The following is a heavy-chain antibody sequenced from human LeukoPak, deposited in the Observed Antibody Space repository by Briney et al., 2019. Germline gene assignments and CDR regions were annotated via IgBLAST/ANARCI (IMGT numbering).Heavy chain of an antibody. D-gene: IGHD3-9*01. CDR2: ISGSGGST. V-gene: IGHV3-23*01. CDR3: ATIPLVSYYDILTGYEPPFDY. CDR1: GFTFSSYG. Sequence: HPGGCLRLSCAASGFTFSSYGMSWVRQAPGKGLEWVSAISGSGGSTYYADSVKGRFTISRDNSKNTLYLQMNSLRAEDTAVYYCATIPLVSYYDILTGYEPPFDYWGQGTLVTVSS. J-gene: IGHJ4*02.